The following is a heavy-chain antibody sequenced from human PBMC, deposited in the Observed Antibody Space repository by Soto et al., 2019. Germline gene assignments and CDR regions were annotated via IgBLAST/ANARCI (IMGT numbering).Heavy chain of an antibody. J-gene: IGHJ6*02. Sequence: QVQLVQSGAEVKKPGASVKVSCKASGYTFTSYDINWVRQATGQGLEWMGWRNPNSGNTGYAQKFQGRVTMTRNTSISTAYMELSSLRSEDTAVYYCERERTGPTSMDIWGQGTTVTVSS. V-gene: IGHV1-8*01. CDR2: RNPNSGNT. CDR1: GYTFTSYD. CDR3: ERERTGPTSMDI. D-gene: IGHD1-1*01.